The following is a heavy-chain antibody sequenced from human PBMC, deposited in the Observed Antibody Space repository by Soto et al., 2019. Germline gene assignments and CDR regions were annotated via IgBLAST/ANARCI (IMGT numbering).Heavy chain of an antibody. J-gene: IGHJ6*02. CDR1: GFTFSSYG. CDR3: ARDFEDTAMVTNYGMDV. V-gene: IGHV3-33*01. Sequence: GGSLRLSCATSGFTFSSYGMHWVRQAPGKGLEWVAVIWYDGSNKYYADSVKGRFTISRDNSKNTLYLQMNSLRAEDTAVYYFARDFEDTAMVTNYGMDVWGQGTTVTVSS. CDR2: IWYDGSNK. D-gene: IGHD5-18*01.